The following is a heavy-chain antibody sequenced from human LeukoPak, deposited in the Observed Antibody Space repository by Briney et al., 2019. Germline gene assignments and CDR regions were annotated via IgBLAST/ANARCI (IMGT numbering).Heavy chain of an antibody. CDR3: ARTFYCSGGSCYSGY. J-gene: IGHJ4*02. CDR1: GFTFSSYW. CDR2: IKQDGSEK. Sequence: GGSLRLSCAASGFTFSSYWMSWVRQAPGKGLEWVANIKQDGSEKYYVNSVKGRFTISRDNAKNSLYLQMNSLRAEDTAVYYCARTFYCSGGSCYSGYWGQGTLVTVSS. D-gene: IGHD2-15*01. V-gene: IGHV3-7*01.